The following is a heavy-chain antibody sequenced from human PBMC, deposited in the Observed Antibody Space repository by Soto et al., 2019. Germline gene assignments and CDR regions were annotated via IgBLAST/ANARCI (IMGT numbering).Heavy chain of an antibody. J-gene: IGHJ5*02. Sequence: PSQTLSLTYTVSGGSISSSSYYWGWIRQPPGKGLEWIGSIYYSGSTYYNPSLKSRVTISVDTSKNQFSLKLSSVTAADTAVYYCASRYDSSGYCYARWFDPWVQGTLVTVSS. D-gene: IGHD3-22*01. V-gene: IGHV4-39*01. CDR2: IYYSGST. CDR3: ASRYDSSGYCYARWFDP. CDR1: GGSISSSSYY.